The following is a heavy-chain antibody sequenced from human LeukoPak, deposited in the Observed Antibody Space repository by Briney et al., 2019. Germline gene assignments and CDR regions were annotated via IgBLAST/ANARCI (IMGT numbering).Heavy chain of an antibody. CDR1: GGSISSGSYY. Sequence: SQTLSLTCTVSGGSISSGSYYWSWIRQPAGKGLEWIGRIYTSGSTNYNPSHKSRVTISVGTSKNQFSLKLSSVTAADTAVYYCARAVGGGDAFDIWGQGTMVTVSS. CDR3: ARAVGGGDAFDI. CDR2: IYTSGST. J-gene: IGHJ3*02. V-gene: IGHV4-61*02. D-gene: IGHD3-16*01.